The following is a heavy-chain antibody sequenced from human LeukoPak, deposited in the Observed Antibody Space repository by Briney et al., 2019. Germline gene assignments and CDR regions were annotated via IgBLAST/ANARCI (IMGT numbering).Heavy chain of an antibody. CDR2: LTDSGGTT. CDR3: AKKRDAFDI. CDR1: GFTFSSYA. Sequence: GGSLRLSCVASGFTFSSYAMGWVRQAPGKRPEWVSSLTDSGGTTYYVDSVKGRFTITRDNSKNTLYLHMNSLRAEDTAMYYCAKKRDAFDIWGQGTVVAVSS. V-gene: IGHV3-23*01. J-gene: IGHJ3*02. D-gene: IGHD5-24*01.